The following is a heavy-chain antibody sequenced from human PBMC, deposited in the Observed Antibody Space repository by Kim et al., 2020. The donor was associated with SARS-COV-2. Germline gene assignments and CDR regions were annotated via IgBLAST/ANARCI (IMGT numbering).Heavy chain of an antibody. D-gene: IGHD6-13*01. J-gene: IGHJ4*02. Sequence: ASVKVSCKASGYIFTRYTIYWVRQARGQRPEYMGWINAGNSNTKYSQNFQGRVTITRDTSANTAFMELSNLRSEDTAIYYCARDRGHTSSWRGDFDLWGQGPLVTVSS. CDR1: GYIFTRYT. V-gene: IGHV1-3*01. CDR2: INAGNSNT. CDR3: ARDRGHTSSWRGDFDL.